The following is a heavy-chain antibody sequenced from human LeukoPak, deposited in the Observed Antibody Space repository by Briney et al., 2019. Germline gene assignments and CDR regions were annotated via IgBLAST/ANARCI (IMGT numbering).Heavy chain of an antibody. Sequence: GGSLRLSCAASGFTFSSYSMNWVRQAPGKWLEWVSSISSSSSYIYYADSVTGRFTISRDNAKNSLYLQMNSLRAEDTAVYYCARVRGYSYGYPDYWGQGTLVTVSS. J-gene: IGHJ4*02. D-gene: IGHD5-18*01. CDR3: ARVRGYSYGYPDY. V-gene: IGHV3-21*01. CDR1: GFTFSSYS. CDR2: ISSSSSYI.